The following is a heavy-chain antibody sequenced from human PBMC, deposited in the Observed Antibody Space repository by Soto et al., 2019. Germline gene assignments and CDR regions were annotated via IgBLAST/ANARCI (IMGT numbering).Heavy chain of an antibody. CDR1: GFTFSSYS. CDR3: ARRGTKAARLYYMDV. CDR2: ISSSSSYI. Sequence: GGSLRLSCAASGFTFSSYSMNWVRQAPGKGLEWVSSISSSSSYIYYADSVKGRFTISRDNAKNSLYLQMNSLRAEDTAVYYCARRGTKAARLYYMDVWGKGTTVTVSS. V-gene: IGHV3-21*01. J-gene: IGHJ6*03. D-gene: IGHD6-6*01.